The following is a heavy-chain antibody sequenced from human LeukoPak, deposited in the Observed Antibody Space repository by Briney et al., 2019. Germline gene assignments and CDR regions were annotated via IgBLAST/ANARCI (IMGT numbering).Heavy chain of an antibody. Sequence: GGSLRLSCAASGFTFSSYSMNWVRQAPGKGLEWVSSISSSSSYIYYADSVKGRFTISRDNAKNSLYLHMNSLRAEDTAVYYCAREGYCSGGSCPCYFDYWGQGTLVTVSS. V-gene: IGHV3-21*01. J-gene: IGHJ4*02. CDR3: AREGYCSGGSCPCYFDY. D-gene: IGHD2-15*01. CDR2: ISSSSSYI. CDR1: GFTFSSYS.